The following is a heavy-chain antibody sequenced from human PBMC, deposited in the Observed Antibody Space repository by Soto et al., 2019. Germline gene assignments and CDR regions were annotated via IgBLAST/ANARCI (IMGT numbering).Heavy chain of an antibody. J-gene: IGHJ6*02. CDR2: INPDSDNT. V-gene: IGHV1-8*01. CDR1: GYTFTNYD. CDR3: ARGRRYCTTTSCYPPALFPYVMDV. Sequence: QVQLVQSGAEVKKPGASVKVSCETSGYTFTNYDINWVRQAAGQGLEWMGWINPDSDNTGYAQKFQGRVTMTRDTAISTADMELNSLRSEDTAVYYCARGRRYCTTTSCYPPALFPYVMDVWGQGTTVTVSS. D-gene: IGHD2-2*01.